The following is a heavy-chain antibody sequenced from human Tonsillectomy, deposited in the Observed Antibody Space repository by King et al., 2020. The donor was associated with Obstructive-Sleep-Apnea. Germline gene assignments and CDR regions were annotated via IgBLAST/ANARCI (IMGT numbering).Heavy chain of an antibody. CDR1: GFTFSSYW. V-gene: IGHV3-7*03. CDR2: IKQDGSEI. D-gene: IGHD3-10*01. Sequence: VQLVESGGGLVQPGGSLRLSCAASGFTFSSYWMSWVRQAPGKGLEWVANIKQDGSEIYYVDSVEGRFTISKDNAKNSLYLQMNSLRAEDTAVYYCAGINMVRGVIGYWGQGTLVTVSS. CDR3: AGINMVRGVIGY. J-gene: IGHJ4*02.